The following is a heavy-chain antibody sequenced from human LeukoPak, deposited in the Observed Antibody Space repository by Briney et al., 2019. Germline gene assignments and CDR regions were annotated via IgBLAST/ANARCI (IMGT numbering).Heavy chain of an antibody. Sequence: PEASVKVSCKASGYTFTSYYMRWVRQAPGQGLEWMGIINPSGGSTSYAQKFQGRVTITADESTSTAYMELSSLRSEDTAVYYCARAFTPAPITMVRGVDYFDYWGQGTLVTVSS. CDR2: INPSGGST. V-gene: IGHV1-46*01. CDR3: ARAFTPAPITMVRGVDYFDY. D-gene: IGHD3-10*01. CDR1: GYTFTSYY. J-gene: IGHJ4*02.